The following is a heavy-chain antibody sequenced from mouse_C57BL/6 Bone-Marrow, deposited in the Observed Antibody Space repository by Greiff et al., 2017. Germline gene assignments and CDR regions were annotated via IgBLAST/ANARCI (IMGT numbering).Heavy chain of an antibody. J-gene: IGHJ4*01. CDR2: IYPRSGNT. V-gene: IGHV1-81*01. CDR3: ARSRGGYDGFYYAMDY. D-gene: IGHD2-3*01. CDR1: GYTFTSYG. Sequence: VKLMESGAELARPGASVKLSCKASGYTFTSYGISWVKQRTGQGLEWIGEIYPRSGNTYYNEKFKGKATLTADKSSSTAYMELRSLTSEDSAVYFCARSRGGYDGFYYAMDYWGQGTSVTVSS.